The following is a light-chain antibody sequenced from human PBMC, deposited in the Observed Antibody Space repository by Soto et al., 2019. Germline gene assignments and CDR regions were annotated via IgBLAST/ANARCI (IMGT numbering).Light chain of an antibody. CDR1: PGVSAY. Sequence: DIQMTQSPSSLSASVGDRVTITCRESPGVSAYLLWYQQTQGKAPKLLSYAASNLLRGVPSRVSGSGSGTNLTLTISSVPPEDFGAYYCQQNYKPPHTFGQGPKLETK. CDR3: QQNYKPPHT. CDR2: AAS. V-gene: IGKV1-39*01. J-gene: IGKJ2*01.